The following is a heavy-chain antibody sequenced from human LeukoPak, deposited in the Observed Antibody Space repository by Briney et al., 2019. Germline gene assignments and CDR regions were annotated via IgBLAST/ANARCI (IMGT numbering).Heavy chain of an antibody. J-gene: IGHJ4*02. CDR3: ARGGGFLEWLWAPGYYFDY. CDR1: GGSISSYY. D-gene: IGHD3-3*01. CDR2: IYYSGST. V-gene: IGHV4-59*01. Sequence: SETLSLTCTVSGGSISSYYWSWIRQPPGKGLEWIGYIYYSGSTNYNPSLKSRVTISVDTSKNQFSLKLSSVTAADTAVYYCARGGGFLEWLWAPGYYFDYWGQGTLVTVSS.